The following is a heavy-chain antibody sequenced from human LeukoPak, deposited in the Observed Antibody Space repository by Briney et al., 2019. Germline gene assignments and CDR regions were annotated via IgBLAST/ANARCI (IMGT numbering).Heavy chain of an antibody. J-gene: IGHJ3*02. D-gene: IGHD1-26*01. V-gene: IGHV3-53*01. Sequence: PGGSLRLSCAASGFTVSSNYMSWVRQAPGKGLEWVSVIYSGGSTYNADSVKGRFTISRDNAKNSLYLQIDSLRAEDTAVYYCARDPSGSYYPRVSGALDIWGQGTMVTVSS. CDR2: IYSGGST. CDR1: GFTVSSNY. CDR3: ARDPSGSYYPRVSGALDI.